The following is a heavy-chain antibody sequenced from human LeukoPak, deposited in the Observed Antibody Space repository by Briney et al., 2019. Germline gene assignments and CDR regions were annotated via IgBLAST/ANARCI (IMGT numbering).Heavy chain of an antibody. J-gene: IGHJ4*02. Sequence: SETLSLTCTVSGGSISSSGYYWGWIRQPPGKGLEWIGSIYYSGSTYYNPSLKSRVTISVDTSKNQFSLKVTSVTAADTAVYYCARHSRYGLYYFDYWGQGTLATVSS. V-gene: IGHV4-39*01. CDR1: GGSISSSGYY. D-gene: IGHD5-18*01. CDR3: ARHSRYGLYYFDY. CDR2: IYYSGST.